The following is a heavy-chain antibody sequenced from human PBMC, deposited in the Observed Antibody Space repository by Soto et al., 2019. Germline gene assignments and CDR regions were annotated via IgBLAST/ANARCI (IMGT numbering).Heavy chain of an antibody. CDR3: ARGYYTSCYGFDR. Sequence: QVQLQESGPGLVKPSETLSLTCTVSVSGGSVSTGVHYWSWIRQPPGKGLEWIGYIYYRGSTNYNPSLKSRVTISADTSKNQFSLKLTSVTAADTAVDYCARGYYTSCYGFDRWGRGTLVTVSS. CDR2: IYYRGST. D-gene: IGHD2-2*01. CDR1: GGSVSTGVHY. J-gene: IGHJ2*01. V-gene: IGHV4-61*08.